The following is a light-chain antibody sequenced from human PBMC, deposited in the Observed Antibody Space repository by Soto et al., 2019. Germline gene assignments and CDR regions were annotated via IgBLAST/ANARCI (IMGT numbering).Light chain of an antibody. CDR1: QSVSSN. CDR2: GAS. CDR3: QQYHNWPTFT. J-gene: IGKJ2*01. Sequence: EIVMTQSPATLSVSPGERVTLSCRASQSVSSNLAWYQQKPGQAPRLLIYGASTRATGIPARFCGSGSGIECTLTISSLQSEDFAVYYCQQYHNWPTFTFGQGTKLEIK. V-gene: IGKV3-15*01.